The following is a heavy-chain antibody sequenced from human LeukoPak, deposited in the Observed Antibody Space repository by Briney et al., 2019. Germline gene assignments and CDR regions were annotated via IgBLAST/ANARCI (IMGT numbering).Heavy chain of an antibody. V-gene: IGHV3-74*01. CDR1: GSTIGSYW. CDR3: ARDQN. Sequence: GGSLRLSCGVSGSTIGSYWMHWVRQAPGKGLVWVSRINSDGSRTTYADSVKGRFTISRDNAKNTLYLQMNSLRAEDTAVYYCARDQNWGQGTLVTVSS. J-gene: IGHJ4*02. CDR2: INSDGSRT.